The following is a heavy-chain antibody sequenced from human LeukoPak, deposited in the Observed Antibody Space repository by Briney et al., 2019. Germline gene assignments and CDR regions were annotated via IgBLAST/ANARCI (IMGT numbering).Heavy chain of an antibody. J-gene: IGHJ5*02. CDR3: ARDLFYYEDRGYRYNWLDP. Sequence: GGSLRLSCAASGFTFSTYGMNWVRQAPGKGLEWVASVSSSGAYKYYADSMKGRFTISRDNARNSLFLQMKSLRAEDTAVYYCARDLFYYEDRGYRYNWLDPWGQGTLVTVTS. V-gene: IGHV3-21*01. D-gene: IGHD3-22*01. CDR2: VSSSGAYK. CDR1: GFTFSTYG.